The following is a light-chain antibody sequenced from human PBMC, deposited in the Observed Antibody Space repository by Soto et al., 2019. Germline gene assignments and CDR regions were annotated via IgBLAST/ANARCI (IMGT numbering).Light chain of an antibody. CDR1: QSVSSSY. J-gene: IGKJ1*01. CDR3: QQYGSSPPKT. V-gene: IGKV3-20*01. Sequence: EIVLTQSPGTLSLSTGEGATLSCRASQSVSSSYLAWYQQKPGQAPRLLIYGASSRATGIPDRFSGSGSGTDFTLTISRLEPEDFAVYYCQQYGSSPPKTFGQGTKVDIK. CDR2: GAS.